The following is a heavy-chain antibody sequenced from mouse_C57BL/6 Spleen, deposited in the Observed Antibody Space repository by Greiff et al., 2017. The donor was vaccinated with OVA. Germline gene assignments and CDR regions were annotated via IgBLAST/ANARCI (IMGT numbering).Heavy chain of an antibody. J-gene: IGHJ3*01. Sequence: EVNVVESGGDLVKPGGSLKLSCAASGFTFSSYGMSWVRQTPDKRLEWVATISSGGSYTYYTDTVKGLFTISRDNAKNTLYLQLSSLKSEDTAMYYCARQAYYSNAGWFAYWGQGTLVTVSA. V-gene: IGHV5-6*01. D-gene: IGHD2-5*01. CDR2: ISSGGSYT. CDR3: ARQAYYSNAGWFAY. CDR1: GFTFSSYG.